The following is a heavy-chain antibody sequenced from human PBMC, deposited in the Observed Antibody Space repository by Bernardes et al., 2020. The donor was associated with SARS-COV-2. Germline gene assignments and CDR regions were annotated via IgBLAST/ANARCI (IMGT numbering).Heavy chain of an antibody. CDR2: INPDGSST. CDR1: GVIFSNYW. Sequence: GGSLRLSCAASGVIFSNYWMHWGRQGPGKGLVWVSRINPDGSSTDYADSVKGRFTISRDNAKNTVYLQMNSLRAEDTAVYYCSTGGNGATAPGMDVWGQGTTVTVSS. CDR3: STGGNGATAPGMDV. D-gene: IGHD1-1*01. V-gene: IGHV3-74*01. J-gene: IGHJ6*02.